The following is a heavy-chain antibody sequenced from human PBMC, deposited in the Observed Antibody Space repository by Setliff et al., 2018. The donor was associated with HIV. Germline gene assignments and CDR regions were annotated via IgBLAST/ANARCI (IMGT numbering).Heavy chain of an antibody. J-gene: IGHJ1*01. V-gene: IGHV3-48*03. CDR3: ATKEPGTTYFQH. Sequence: SGGSLRLSCTASKFTFTNYELNWVRQAPGKGLEWISYISTTASHIYYADSVKGRFTISRDSAKNSLYLEMKSLRAEDTAVYYCATKEPGTTYFQHWGQGTLVTVSS. CDR1: KFTFTNYE. CDR2: ISTTASHI. D-gene: IGHD1-1*01.